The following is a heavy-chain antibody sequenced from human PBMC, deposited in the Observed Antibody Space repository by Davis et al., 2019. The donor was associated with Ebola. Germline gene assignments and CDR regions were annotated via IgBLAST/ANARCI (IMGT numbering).Heavy chain of an antibody. Sequence: ASVKVSCKASGGTFSSYAISWVRQAPGQGLEWMGWISAYNGNTNYAQKLQGRVTMTTDTSTSTAYMELRSLRSDDTAVYYCARGPYSNYYYYYYGMDVWGQGTTVTVSS. CDR2: ISAYNGNT. D-gene: IGHD4-11*01. V-gene: IGHV1-18*01. CDR1: GGTFSSYA. CDR3: ARGPYSNYYYYYYGMDV. J-gene: IGHJ6*02.